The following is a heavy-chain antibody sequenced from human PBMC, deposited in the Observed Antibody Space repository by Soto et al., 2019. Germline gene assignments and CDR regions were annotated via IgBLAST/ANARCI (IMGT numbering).Heavy chain of an antibody. CDR1: DGSISSSSYY. CDR3: ARHTPAISISDH. V-gene: IGHV4-39*01. D-gene: IGHD2-15*01. J-gene: IGHJ4*02. Sequence: QLQLQESGPGLVKPSETLSLTCTVSDGSISSSSYYWGWIRQPPGKGLEWIGSIYYSGSTYYNPSLNSRVTIAVDTSKNEFSLKLRSVTAADTAVYYCARHTPAISISDHWGQGTLVTVSS. CDR2: IYYSGST.